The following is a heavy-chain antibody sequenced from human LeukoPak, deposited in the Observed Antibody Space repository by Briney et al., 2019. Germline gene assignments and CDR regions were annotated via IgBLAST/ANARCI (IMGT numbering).Heavy chain of an antibody. D-gene: IGHD3-9*01. CDR1: GYTFTTYG. CDR3: ARDQDILTGYLGFFDF. CDR2: ISAYNGNT. V-gene: IGHV1-18*01. J-gene: IGHJ4*01. Sequence: ASVKVSCKASGYTFTTYGVSWVRQAPGQGLEWVGWISAYNGNTNYVQKLQGRVTMTRDTSTSTAYMELRSLRSDDTAVYYCARDQDILTGYLGFFDFWGQGTLVTVSS.